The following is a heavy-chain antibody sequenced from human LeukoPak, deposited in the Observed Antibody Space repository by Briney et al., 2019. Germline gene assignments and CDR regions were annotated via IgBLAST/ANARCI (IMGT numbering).Heavy chain of an antibody. CDR1: GFTFSIYG. J-gene: IGHJ4*02. V-gene: IGHV3-30*02. Sequence: GGSLRLSCAASGFTFSIYGMHWVRQAPGKGLEGVAFIRYDGSNKYYADSVKRRFTISRDNYKNTLYLQMNSLRAEDTAVYYCAKVRTYFCSGGSCYSLDYWGQGTLVTVSS. D-gene: IGHD2-15*01. CDR3: AKVRTYFCSGGSCYSLDY. CDR2: IRYDGSNK.